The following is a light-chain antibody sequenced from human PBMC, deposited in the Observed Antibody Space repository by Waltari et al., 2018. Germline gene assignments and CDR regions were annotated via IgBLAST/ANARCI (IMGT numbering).Light chain of an antibody. CDR3: QSYDSSLTGFWV. J-gene: IGLJ3*02. Sequence: QSLLTQPPSVSGAPGQRITISCTGSRSNIGAGYEVHWYQQFPGTPPKLLIFGSINRAAGVPDRFSCSKSGTSASLAITGLQPGDEADYYCQSYDSSLTGFWVFGGGTKLTVV. V-gene: IGLV1-40*01. CDR2: GSI. CDR1: RSNIGAGYE.